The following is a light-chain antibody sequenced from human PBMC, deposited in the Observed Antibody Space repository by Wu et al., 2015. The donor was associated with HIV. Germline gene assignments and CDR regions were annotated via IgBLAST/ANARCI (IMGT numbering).Light chain of an antibody. Sequence: DIQLTQSPSFLSVSVGDRVTITCRASQGISSYLAWYQQKPGKAPKLLIYAASTLHSGVPSRFSGSGSGTEFTLTISSLQPEDFATYYCQQLNGYPLTFGGGTKVEVK. V-gene: IGKV1-9*01. J-gene: IGKJ4*01. CDR1: QGISSY. CDR3: QQLNGYPLT. CDR2: AAS.